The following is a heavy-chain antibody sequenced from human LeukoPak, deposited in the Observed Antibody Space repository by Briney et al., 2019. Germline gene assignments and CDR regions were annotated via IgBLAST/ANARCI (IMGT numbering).Heavy chain of an antibody. Sequence: QAGGSLRLSCAASGFTFRHYAMHWVRQAPGKGLEWVALISNDGSDKYYADSVRGRFTISRDNSKNTLDLQMNSLRAEDTAVYYCAKDGFCSSTSCYPNHFDSWGQGTLVTVFS. J-gene: IGHJ4*02. CDR3: AKDGFCSSTSCYPNHFDS. D-gene: IGHD2-2*01. V-gene: IGHV3-30*18. CDR2: ISNDGSDK. CDR1: GFTFRHYA.